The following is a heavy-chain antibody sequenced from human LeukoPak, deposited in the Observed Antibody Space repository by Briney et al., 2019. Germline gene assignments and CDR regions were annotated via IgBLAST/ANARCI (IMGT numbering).Heavy chain of an antibody. Sequence: ASVKVSCKASGYTFTGYYIHWVRQAPGQGPEWMGRINPNSGDTNYAQNFQGRVTMTRDTSINTVYMEMSRLRSNDTAVYYCAKDQALLVYSSGWFFDYWGQGTLVTVSS. D-gene: IGHD6-19*01. CDR2: INPNSGDT. V-gene: IGHV1-2*06. CDR3: AKDQALLVYSSGWFFDY. CDR1: GYTFTGYY. J-gene: IGHJ4*02.